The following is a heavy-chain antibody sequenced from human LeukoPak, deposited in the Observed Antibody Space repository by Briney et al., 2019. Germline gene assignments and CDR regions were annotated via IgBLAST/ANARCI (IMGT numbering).Heavy chain of an antibody. CDR3: ARRIAATGRGYFDY. J-gene: IGHJ4*02. Sequence: GESLKISCQVSRYSFTNYWIGWVRQMPGKGLEWMGIIYPGDSDTRYSPSFQGQVTISADKSISTAYLQWSSLKASDTAMYCCARRIAATGRGYFDYWGQGTLVTVSS. CDR2: IYPGDSDT. D-gene: IGHD6-13*01. V-gene: IGHV5-51*01. CDR1: RYSFTNYW.